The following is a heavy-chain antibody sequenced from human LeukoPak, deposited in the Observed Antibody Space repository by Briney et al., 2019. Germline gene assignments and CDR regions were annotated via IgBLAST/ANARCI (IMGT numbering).Heavy chain of an antibody. CDR3: ARDSPYYSDSSGYLSAFDI. CDR2: IYYSGST. Sequence: PSETLSLTCSVSGDSISSYYWSWIRQPPGKGLELIGYIYYSGSTNYNPSLKSRVTISVDTSKNQFSLKLSSVTAADTAVYYCARDSPYYSDSSGYLSAFDIWGQGTMVTVSS. V-gene: IGHV4-59*01. CDR1: GDSISSYY. D-gene: IGHD3-22*01. J-gene: IGHJ3*02.